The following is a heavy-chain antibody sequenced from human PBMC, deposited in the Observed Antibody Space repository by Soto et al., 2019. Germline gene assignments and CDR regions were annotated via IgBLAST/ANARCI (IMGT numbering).Heavy chain of an antibody. CDR1: EHTSTIYY. CDR3: ATLDYDIVTGYLHI. D-gene: IGHD3-9*01. V-gene: IGHV1-2*02. J-gene: IGHJ1*01. Sequence: QAHLVQSGAEVRKPGASVKVSCQALEHTSTIYYIHWVRQARGQGLEWMGWINADSEDTTYAADLRGTVTSTRDTSTIPVHMELSRLRLDDTGMYFCATLDYDIVTGYLHIWGEGTLMSVSS. CDR2: INADSEDT.